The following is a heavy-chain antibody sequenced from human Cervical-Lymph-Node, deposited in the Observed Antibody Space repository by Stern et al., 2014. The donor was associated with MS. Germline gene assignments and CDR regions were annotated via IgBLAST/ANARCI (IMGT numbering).Heavy chain of an antibody. CDR2: IIPNCGTQ. CDR3: ARGPDHNSGYYYAY. J-gene: IGHJ4*02. V-gene: IGHV1-69*01. Sequence: HLVESGAEVTNPGSSVKASCKASGGTFRNYAITWVRQAPGLGLKWMGGIIPNCGTQNYAQKFQGRGTITADESTSTAYMELNSLTSEDTAVEYCARGPDHNSGYYYAYWGQGTLVTVSS. CDR1: GGTFRNYA. D-gene: IGHD3-22*01.